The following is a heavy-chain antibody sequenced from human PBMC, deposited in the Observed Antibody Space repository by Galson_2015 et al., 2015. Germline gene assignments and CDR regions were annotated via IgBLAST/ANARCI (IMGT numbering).Heavy chain of an antibody. V-gene: IGHV1-2*06. J-gene: IGHJ3*02. D-gene: IGHD2-2*01. CDR2: INANSGDT. CDR1: GYTFSGYY. CDR3: ARIVVVPVSLSRTDAYDI. Sequence: SVKVSCKASGYTFSGYYIHWVRQAPGQGLEWMGRINANSGDTKYAQKFQGRVTMTRDTSISTAYMELRWLTSDDTALYYCARIVVVPVSLSRTDAYDIWGQGTLVTVSS.